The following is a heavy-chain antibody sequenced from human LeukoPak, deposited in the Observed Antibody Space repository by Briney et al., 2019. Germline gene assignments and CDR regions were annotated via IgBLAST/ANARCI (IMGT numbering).Heavy chain of an antibody. Sequence: GGSLRLSCAASGFTFSSYGMHWVRQAPGKGLEWVAFIRYDGSNKYYADSVKGRFTISRDNSKNTLYQQMNSLRAEDTAVYYCAKSGVVPAAIPYYFDYWGQGTLVTVSS. V-gene: IGHV3-30*02. CDR3: AKSGVVPAAIPYYFDY. D-gene: IGHD2-2*02. CDR2: IRYDGSNK. CDR1: GFTFSSYG. J-gene: IGHJ4*02.